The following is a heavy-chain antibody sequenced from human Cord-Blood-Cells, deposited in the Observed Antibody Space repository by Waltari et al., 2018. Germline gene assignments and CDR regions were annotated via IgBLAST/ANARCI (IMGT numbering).Heavy chain of an antibody. J-gene: IGHJ1*01. D-gene: IGHD3-22*01. CDR2: ISKSSSYI. CDR3: ARPPSDRGSKYFQH. Sequence: EVQLVESGGGLVKPGGSLRLSCAASGFTFSSYSMNWVRQAPGKGLEWVSSISKSSSYIYYADSVKGRLTISRDNAKNSLYLQMNSLRAEDTAVYYCARPPSDRGSKYFQHWGQGTLVTVSS. CDR1: GFTFSSYS. V-gene: IGHV3-21*01.